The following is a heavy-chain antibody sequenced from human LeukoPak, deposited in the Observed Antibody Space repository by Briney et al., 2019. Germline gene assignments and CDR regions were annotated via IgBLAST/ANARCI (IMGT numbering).Heavy chain of an antibody. Sequence: PGEYPKNSWKGYGQSFSIYRIGWVRQMPGKGLECMGIIYPGNSDTRYSPSFQGQVAISVDKSISTAYLQWSSLKASDSAIYYCAGFTSSWTRPQRDYWDRGCLVTVSS. CDR3: AGFTSSWTRPQRDY. D-gene: IGHD6-13*01. CDR2: IYPGNSDT. V-gene: IGHV5-51*01. J-gene: IGHJ4*02. CDR1: GQSFSIYR.